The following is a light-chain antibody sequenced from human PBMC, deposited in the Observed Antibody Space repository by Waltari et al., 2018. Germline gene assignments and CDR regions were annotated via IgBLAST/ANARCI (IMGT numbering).Light chain of an antibody. V-gene: IGLV4-69*01. J-gene: IGLJ3*02. CDR2: VNSDGSH. Sequence: QLVLTQSPSASASLGASVKLTCTLSSGHSSNIIPWPQQQPKKGPRFLMKVNSDGSHSKGDEIPDRFSGSSSGAERYLTISSLQSEDEADYYCQTGGHGTWVFGGGTKLTVL. CDR3: QTGGHGTWV. CDR1: SGHSSNI.